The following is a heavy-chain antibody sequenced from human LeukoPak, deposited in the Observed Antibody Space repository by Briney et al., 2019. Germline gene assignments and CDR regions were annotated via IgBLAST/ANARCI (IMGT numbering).Heavy chain of an antibody. V-gene: IGHV3-7*01. J-gene: IGHJ6*03. Sequence: GGSLTLSWAASRFSSSIFSMSWVRQAPGKGREWVANIKQDGSEKYYVDSVKGRFTLSRDNAKNSVYLQMHSLRAEDTAVYYRARVVTVRKRITMVRGSPYYYYMDVWGKGTTVTVSS. CDR1: RFSSSIFS. D-gene: IGHD3-10*01. CDR3: ARVVTVRKRITMVRGSPYYYYMDV. CDR2: IKQDGSEK.